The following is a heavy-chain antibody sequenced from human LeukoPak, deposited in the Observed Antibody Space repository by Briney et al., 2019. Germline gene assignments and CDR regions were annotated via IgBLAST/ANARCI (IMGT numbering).Heavy chain of an antibody. CDR1: GGSISSGGYY. CDR2: IYYSGST. D-gene: IGHD1-26*01. J-gene: IGHJ5*02. Sequence: PSETLSLTCTVSGGSISSGGYYWSWIHQHPGKGLEWIGYIYYSGSTYYNPSLKSRVTISVDTSKNQFSLKLSSLTAADTAVYYCARDSGSYSPWFDPWGQGTLVTVSS. V-gene: IGHV4-31*03. CDR3: ARDSGSYSPWFDP.